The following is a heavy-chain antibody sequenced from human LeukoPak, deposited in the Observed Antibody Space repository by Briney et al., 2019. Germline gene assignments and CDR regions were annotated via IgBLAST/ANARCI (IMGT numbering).Heavy chain of an antibody. V-gene: IGHV1-69*06. CDR3: ARGASVRVVPMSYYYAMDV. Sequence: SVKVSCKASGDTFSIYAFNWVRQAPGQGLEWTGGIVPISDTTNYAQTLQGRVTITADKSTNTVYMELSSLTSEDTGVYYCARGASVRVVPMSYYYAMDVWGEGTTVIVSS. D-gene: IGHD2-2*01. J-gene: IGHJ6*04. CDR2: IVPISDTT. CDR1: GDTFSIYA.